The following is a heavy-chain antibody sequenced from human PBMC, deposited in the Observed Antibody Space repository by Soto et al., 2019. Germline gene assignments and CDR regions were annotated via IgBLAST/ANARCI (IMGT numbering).Heavy chain of an antibody. CDR1: GDSVSSNSAA. CDR3: ARDLTDRDTAMVESFDY. D-gene: IGHD5-18*01. J-gene: IGHJ4*02. V-gene: IGHV6-1*01. Sequence: SQTLSLTCAISGDSVSSNSAAWNWIRQSPSRGLEWLGRTYYRSKWYNDYAVSVKSRITINPDTSKNQFSLQLNSVTPEDTAVYYCARDLTDRDTAMVESFDYWGQGTLVTVSS. CDR2: TYYRSKWYN.